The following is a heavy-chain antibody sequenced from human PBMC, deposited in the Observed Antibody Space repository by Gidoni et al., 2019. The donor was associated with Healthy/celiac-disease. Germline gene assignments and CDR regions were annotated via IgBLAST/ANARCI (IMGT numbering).Heavy chain of an antibody. D-gene: IGHD5-12*01. J-gene: IGHJ5*02. Sequence: QVQLVESGGGVVQPGRSLRLSCAASGFTFSSYAMHWVRQAPGKGLEWVAVISYDGSNKYYADSVKGRFTISRDNSKNTLYLQMNSLRAEDTAVYYCASLGWLPPGTWGQGTLVTVSS. CDR2: ISYDGSNK. CDR1: GFTFSSYA. V-gene: IGHV3-30-3*01. CDR3: ASLGWLPPGT.